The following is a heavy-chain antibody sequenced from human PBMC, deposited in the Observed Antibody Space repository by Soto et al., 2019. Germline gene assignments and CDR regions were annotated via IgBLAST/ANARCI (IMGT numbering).Heavy chain of an antibody. J-gene: IGHJ4*02. CDR2: MNPNSGNT. Sequence: ASVKVSGKASGYTFTSYDITWVRQATGQGLEWMGWMNPNSGNTGYAQKFQGRVTMTRDTSTSTAYMELSSLRSEDTAVYYCARDRYDSSGSYSYWGQGTLVTVSS. CDR1: GYTFTSYD. D-gene: IGHD3-22*01. CDR3: ARDRYDSSGSYSY. V-gene: IGHV1-8*01.